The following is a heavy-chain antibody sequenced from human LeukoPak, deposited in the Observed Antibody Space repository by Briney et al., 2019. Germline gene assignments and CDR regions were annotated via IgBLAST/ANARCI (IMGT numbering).Heavy chain of an antibody. J-gene: IGHJ3*01. Sequence: GGPLRLSCVASGFTFYTYWMSWVRQAPGKGLEWVANIKEDGSERYYVDSVKGRFTISRDNAKNSLYLQMNSLRAEDTAVYYCARASLYCGGDCYGLWGQGTMVTVSS. D-gene: IGHD2-21*02. CDR3: ARASLYCGGDCYGL. CDR2: IKEDGSER. V-gene: IGHV3-7*01. CDR1: GFTFYTYW.